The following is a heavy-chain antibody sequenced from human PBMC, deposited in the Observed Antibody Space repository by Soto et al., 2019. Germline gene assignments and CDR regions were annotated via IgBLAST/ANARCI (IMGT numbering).Heavy chain of an antibody. CDR3: ASWGPPFTTWELLRAYYYYYGMDV. V-gene: IGHV1-2*02. CDR1: GHTFTGYY. D-gene: IGHD1-26*01. CDR2: INPNSGGT. Sequence: ASVKVSCKASGHTFTGYYMHWVRQAPGQGLEWMGWINPNSGGTNYAQKFQGRVTMTRDTSISTAYMELSRLRSDDTAVYYCASWGPPFTTWELLRAYYYYYGMDVWGQGTTVTVSS. J-gene: IGHJ6*02.